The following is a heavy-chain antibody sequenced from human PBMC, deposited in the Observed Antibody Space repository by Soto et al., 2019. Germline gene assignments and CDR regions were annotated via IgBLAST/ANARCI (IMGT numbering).Heavy chain of an antibody. V-gene: IGHV6-1*01. Sequence: SQTLSLTCAISGGSVSSNSAAWNLIRQSPSRGLEWLGRTYYRSKWYNDYAVSVKSRITINPDTSKNQFSLHLNSVTPDDAAVYYCARAPIDTAMVTVWFDYWGQGTLVTVSS. J-gene: IGHJ4*02. CDR3: ARAPIDTAMVTVWFDY. D-gene: IGHD5-18*01. CDR1: GGSVSSNSAA. CDR2: TYYRSKWYN.